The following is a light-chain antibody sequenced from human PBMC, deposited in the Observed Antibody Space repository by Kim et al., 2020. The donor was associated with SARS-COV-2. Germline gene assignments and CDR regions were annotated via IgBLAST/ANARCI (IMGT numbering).Light chain of an antibody. V-gene: IGLV3-19*01. CDR3: NSRDSNDNVV. CDR2: GKN. Sequence: VALGQTVRITCQGDSLRSYYATWYQQKPGQAPILVIYGKNNRPSGIPDRFSGSSSGNTASLTITGTQAGDEADYYCNSRDSNDNVVFGGGNQLTVL. CDR1: SLRSYY. J-gene: IGLJ2*01.